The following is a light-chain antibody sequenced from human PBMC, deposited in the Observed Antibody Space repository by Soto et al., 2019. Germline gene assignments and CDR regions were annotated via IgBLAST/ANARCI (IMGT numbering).Light chain of an antibody. CDR3: QQTYNTPRT. J-gene: IGKJ2*01. CDR2: AAS. CDR1: QSISSY. V-gene: IGKV1-39*01. Sequence: DIQMTQSPSSLSASVGDSVTISCRASQSISSYLNWYQQKPGKAPNLLIYAASNLQSGVPSRFSGSGSGTDFTLTISSLQPEDFATYYYQQTYNTPRTFGQGTKLEI.